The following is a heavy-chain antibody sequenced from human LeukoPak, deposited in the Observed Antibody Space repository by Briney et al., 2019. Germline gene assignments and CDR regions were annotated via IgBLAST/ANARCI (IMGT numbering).Heavy chain of an antibody. Sequence: PSETLSLTCTVSGGSISSYYWSWIRQPAGKGLHWIGRIYTSGSTNYNPSLKSRVTMSVDTSKNQFSLKLSSVTAADTAVYYCAGIVVVPAAKDYFDYWGQGTLVTVSP. CDR3: AGIVVVPAAKDYFDY. V-gene: IGHV4-4*07. CDR1: GGSISSYY. J-gene: IGHJ4*02. D-gene: IGHD2-2*01. CDR2: IYTSGST.